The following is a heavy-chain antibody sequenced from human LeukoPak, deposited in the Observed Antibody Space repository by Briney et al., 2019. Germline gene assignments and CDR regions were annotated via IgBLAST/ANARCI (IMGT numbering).Heavy chain of an antibody. V-gene: IGHV1-2*02. CDR2: INPNSGGT. D-gene: IGHD1-26*01. CDR3: ARRIVGATKGFDY. J-gene: IGHJ4*02. CDR1: GYTFTGYY. Sequence: ASVKVSCKASGYTFTGYYMHWVRQAPGQGLEWMGWINPNSGGTNYAQKFQGRVTMTRDTSISTAYMELSRLRSDDTAVYYCARRIVGATKGFDYWGQGTLVTVSS.